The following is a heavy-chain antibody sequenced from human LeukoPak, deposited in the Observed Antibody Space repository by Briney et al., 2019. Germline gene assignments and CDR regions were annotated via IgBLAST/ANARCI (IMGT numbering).Heavy chain of an antibody. Sequence: SGTLSLTCGVSDDDIGMYNWWSWVRQSPGKGLEWIGEMSHGGYSNYNPSLKSRASISIDTSGSAVSLTLTSVTAADTAVYFCATRNADSFYFDYWGRGTLVTVSS. CDR3: ATRNADSFYFDY. CDR2: MSHGGYS. CDR1: DDDIGMYNW. V-gene: IGHV4-4*02. J-gene: IGHJ4*02. D-gene: IGHD4-17*01.